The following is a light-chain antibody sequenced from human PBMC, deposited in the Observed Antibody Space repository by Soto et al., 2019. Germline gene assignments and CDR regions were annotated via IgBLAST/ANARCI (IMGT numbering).Light chain of an antibody. V-gene: IGKV2-28*01. Sequence: EIVMTQSPLSLPVTPGEPASISCRSNQSLLHTNGYNYLDWYLQKPGQSPQLLLYWGSTRASGVPDRFSGSASGTDFTLKISRVEAEDVGTYYCMQALQTPPTFGGGTKVDI. J-gene: IGKJ4*01. CDR3: MQALQTPPT. CDR1: QSLLHTNGYNY. CDR2: WGS.